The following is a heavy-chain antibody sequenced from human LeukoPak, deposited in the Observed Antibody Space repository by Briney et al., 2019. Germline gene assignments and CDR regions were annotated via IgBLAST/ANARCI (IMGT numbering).Heavy chain of an antibody. J-gene: IGHJ3*02. CDR1: AGSINNYH. Sequence: SESLSLTCTVAAGSINNYHWSWIRQPPGQGLEWIGCIFYSGNTYYNPSLKSRVTISLDASKNQFSLRLSSVTAADTAVYYCARTNAFDIWGQGTLVTVSS. CDR2: IFYSGNT. V-gene: IGHV4-59*08. CDR3: ARTNAFDI.